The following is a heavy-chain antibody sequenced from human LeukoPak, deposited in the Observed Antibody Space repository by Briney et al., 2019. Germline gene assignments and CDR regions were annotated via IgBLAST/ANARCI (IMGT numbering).Heavy chain of an antibody. CDR3: ATRPYYYYMDV. D-gene: IGHD6-6*01. Sequence: KPSETLSLTCAVYGGSFSGYYWSWIRQPPGKGLEWIGEINHSASTNYNPSLKSRVTISVDTYKNQFSLKLSSVTAADTAVCYCATRPYYYYMDVWGKGTTVTVSS. CDR2: INHSAST. CDR1: GGSFSGYY. V-gene: IGHV4-34*01. J-gene: IGHJ6*03.